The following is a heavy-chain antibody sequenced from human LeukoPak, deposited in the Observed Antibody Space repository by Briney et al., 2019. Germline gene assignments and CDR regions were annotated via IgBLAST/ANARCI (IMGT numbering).Heavy chain of an antibody. V-gene: IGHV1-24*01. J-gene: IGHJ6*02. CDR3: ATAPTGHYGMDV. CDR2: FDPEDGET. Sequence: ASVKVSCKVSGYTLTELSMHWVRQAPGKGLEWMGGFDPEDGETIYAQKFQGRVTMTEDTSTDTAYMELSSLRSEDTAVYYCATAPTGHYGMDVWGQGTTVTVSS. CDR1: GYTLTELS.